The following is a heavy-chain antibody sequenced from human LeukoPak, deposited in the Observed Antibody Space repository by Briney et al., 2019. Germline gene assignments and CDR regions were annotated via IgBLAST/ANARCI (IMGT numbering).Heavy chain of an antibody. CDR3: AKGYCSSTSCFFDY. Sequence: GGSLRLSCAASGFTFSSYDMYWVRQAPGKGLEWVSYISGSGSAIYHADSVKGRFTISRDYAKNSLYLQMNSLRAEDTALYYCAKGYCSSTSCFFDYWGQGTLVTVSS. J-gene: IGHJ4*02. CDR1: GFTFSSYD. V-gene: IGHV3-48*03. D-gene: IGHD2-2*01. CDR2: ISGSGSAI.